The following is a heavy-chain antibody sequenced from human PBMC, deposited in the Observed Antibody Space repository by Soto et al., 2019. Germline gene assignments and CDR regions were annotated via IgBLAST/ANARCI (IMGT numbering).Heavy chain of an antibody. J-gene: IGHJ6*02. CDR2: IYYSGST. D-gene: IGHD3-22*01. CDR1: GGSISSGGYY. V-gene: IGHV4-31*03. Sequence: QVQLQESGPGLVKPSQTLSLTCTVSGGSISSGGYYWSWIRQHPGKGLEWIGYIYYSGSTYYNPSLKSRVTISVDTSKNQFSLKLSSVTAADTAVYYCARDRILSSGYYYDYYYGMDVWGQGTTVTVSS. CDR3: ARDRILSSGYYYDYYYGMDV.